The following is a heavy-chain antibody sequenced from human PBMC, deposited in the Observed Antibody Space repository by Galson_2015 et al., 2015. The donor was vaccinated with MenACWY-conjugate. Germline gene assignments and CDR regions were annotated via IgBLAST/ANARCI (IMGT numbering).Heavy chain of an antibody. CDR3: ARSSVTFDSSGYYYVL. CDR1: GFTFSSYA. Sequence: SLRLSCAASGFTFSSYAMSWVRQAPGKGLEWVSAISGSGGRTYYADSVKGRFTISRDNARNSLYLQMNSLRAEDTAVYYCARSSVTFDSSGYYYVLGGQGTQVTVSS. D-gene: IGHD3-22*01. CDR2: ISGSGGRT. J-gene: IGHJ4*02. V-gene: IGHV3-23*01.